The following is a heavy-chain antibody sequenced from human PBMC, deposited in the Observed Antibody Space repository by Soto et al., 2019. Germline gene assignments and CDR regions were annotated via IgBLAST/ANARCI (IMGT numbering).Heavy chain of an antibody. CDR2: INNAGGGI. Sequence: GVSLRLSCAASGFTFSSFAMSWVRQAPGKELEWVSAINNAGGGIFYSDSVKGRFTISRDNSKNTLYLQMNSLRADDTAVYYCVKYYYDSGTYSFDYWGQGTLVTVSS. J-gene: IGHJ4*02. D-gene: IGHD3-22*01. CDR3: VKYYYDSGTYSFDY. CDR1: GFTFSSFA. V-gene: IGHV3-23*01.